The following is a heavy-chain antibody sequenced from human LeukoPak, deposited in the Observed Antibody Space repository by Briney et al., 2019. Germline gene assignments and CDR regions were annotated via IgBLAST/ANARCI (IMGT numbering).Heavy chain of an antibody. J-gene: IGHJ4*02. CDR3: ARLGVNHYDTLFLFDY. CDR1: GSRFTSYW. Sequence: GESLKISCKGSGSRFTSYWIGWVRQMPGKGLEWMGIIYPGDSDTRYSPSFQGQVTISADKSISTAYLQWSSLKASDTAMYYCARLGVNHYDTLFLFDYWGQGTLVTVSS. CDR2: IYPGDSDT. D-gene: IGHD3-22*01. V-gene: IGHV5-51*01.